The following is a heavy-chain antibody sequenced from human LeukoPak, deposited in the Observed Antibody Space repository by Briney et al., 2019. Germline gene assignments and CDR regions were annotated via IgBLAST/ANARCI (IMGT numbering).Heavy chain of an antibody. Sequence: SVTVSCKSCVGTFSRYAISWVRQAPGQGLEWMGGIIPIFGTANYAQKFQGRGTITTAESTSTAYMELSSLRSEDTAVYYCASWEKYCSGGSCTDYWGQGTLVTVSS. CDR1: VGTFSRYA. J-gene: IGHJ4*02. V-gene: IGHV1-69*05. CDR3: ASWEKYCSGGSCTDY. CDR2: IIPIFGTA. D-gene: IGHD2-15*01.